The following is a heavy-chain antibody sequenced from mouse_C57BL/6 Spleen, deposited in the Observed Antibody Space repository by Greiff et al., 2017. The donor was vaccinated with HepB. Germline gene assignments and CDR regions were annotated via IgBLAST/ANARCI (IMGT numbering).Heavy chain of an antibody. J-gene: IGHJ4*01. V-gene: IGHV5-16*01. Sequence: EVKVVESEGGLVQPGSSMKLSCTASGFTFSDYYMAWVRQVPEKGLEWVANINYDGSSTYYLDSLKSRFIISRDNAKNILYLQMSSLKSEDTATYYCARDRYYGSSLYAMDYWGQGTSVTVSS. CDR3: ARDRYYGSSLYAMDY. CDR2: INYDGSST. CDR1: GFTFSDYY. D-gene: IGHD1-1*01.